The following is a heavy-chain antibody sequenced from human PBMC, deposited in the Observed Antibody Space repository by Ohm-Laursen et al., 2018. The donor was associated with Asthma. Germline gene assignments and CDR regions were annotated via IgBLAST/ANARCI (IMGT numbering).Heavy chain of an antibody. D-gene: IGHD1-26*01. V-gene: IGHV3-21*01. CDR3: ARIGPEWELPGREYSLHH. Sequence: SLRLSCAASGFTFSTYRINWVRRAPGKGLEWVASISTASTFIYYADSVRGRFTTSRDNAKNSVYLQMNSLRAEDTALYYCARIGPEWELPGREYSLHHWGEGTLVTVSS. J-gene: IGHJ1*01. CDR2: ISTASTFI. CDR1: GFTFSTYR.